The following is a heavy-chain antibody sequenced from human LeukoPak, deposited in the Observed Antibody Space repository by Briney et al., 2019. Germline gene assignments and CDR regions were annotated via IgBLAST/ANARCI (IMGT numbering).Heavy chain of an antibody. Sequence: SVKVSCKASGGTFSSYAISWVRQAPGQGLEWMGGIIPIFGTANCAQKFQGRVTITADKSTSTAYMELSSLRSEDTAVYYCARVIGDSSGGYPFYWYFDLWGRGTLVTVSS. CDR3: ARVIGDSSGGYPFYWYFDL. CDR2: IIPIFGTA. V-gene: IGHV1-69*06. CDR1: GGTFSSYA. D-gene: IGHD3-22*01. J-gene: IGHJ2*01.